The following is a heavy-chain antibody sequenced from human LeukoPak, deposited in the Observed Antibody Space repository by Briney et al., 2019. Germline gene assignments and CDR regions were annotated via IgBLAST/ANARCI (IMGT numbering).Heavy chain of an antibody. D-gene: IGHD6-19*01. J-gene: IGHJ6*03. CDR3: AREGNLYSSARYYYYMDV. V-gene: IGHV4-4*07. Sequence: PSETLSPTCTVSGGSISSYYWSWIRQPAGKGLEWIGRIYTSGSTNYNPSLKSRVTMSVDTSKNQFSLKLSSVTAADTAVYYCAREGNLYSSARYYYYMDVWGKGTTVTVSS. CDR1: GGSISSYY. CDR2: IYTSGST.